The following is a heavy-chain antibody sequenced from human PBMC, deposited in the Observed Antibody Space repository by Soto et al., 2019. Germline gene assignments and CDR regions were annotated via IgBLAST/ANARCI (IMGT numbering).Heavy chain of an antibody. CDR3: VYEKEYFYDNSGYYSYGIDV. J-gene: IGHJ6*02. D-gene: IGHD3-22*01. CDR2: ISGSGGST. Sequence: PGGSLRLSCAASGFTFSSYPMNLVRQAPGKGLEWVSAISGSGGSTYYADSVKGRFTISRDNSKNTLYLQMNSLRAEDTAVYYWVYEKEYFYDNSGYYSYGIDVWGQGTMVTVSS. V-gene: IGHV3-23*01. CDR1: GFTFSSYP.